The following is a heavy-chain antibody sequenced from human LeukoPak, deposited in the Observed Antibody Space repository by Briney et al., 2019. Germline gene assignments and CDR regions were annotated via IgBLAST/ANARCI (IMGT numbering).Heavy chain of an antibody. D-gene: IGHD3-10*01. J-gene: IGHJ4*02. CDR2: IYYSGST. CDR1: GGSISSGDYY. CDR3: ARGDTMVRGVFDY. Sequence: PSETLSLTCTVPGGSISSGDYYWSWIRQPPGKGLEWLGYIYYSGSTYYNPSLKSRVTISVDTSKNQFSLKLSSVTAADTAVYYCARGDTMVRGVFDYWGQGTLVTVSS. V-gene: IGHV4-30-4*01.